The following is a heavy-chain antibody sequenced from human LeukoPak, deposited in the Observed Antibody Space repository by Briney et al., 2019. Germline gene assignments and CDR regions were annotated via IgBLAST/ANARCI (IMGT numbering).Heavy chain of an antibody. CDR1: GFTFNSYG. D-gene: IGHD1-26*01. V-gene: IGHV3-30*02. CDR3: ARTTRELLGGNWFDP. CDR2: IRYDGSNK. J-gene: IGHJ5*02. Sequence: HGGSLSLSCAASGFTFNSYGMHWVRQAPGKGLEWVAFIRYDGSNKYYADSVKGRFTISRDNSKNTLYLQMNSLRAEDTAVYYCARTTRELLGGNWFDPWGQGTLVTVSS.